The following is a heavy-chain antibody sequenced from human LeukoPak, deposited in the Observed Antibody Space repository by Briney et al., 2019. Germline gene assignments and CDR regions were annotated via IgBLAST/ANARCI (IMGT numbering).Heavy chain of an antibody. CDR3: ARETDYSHPNYFDP. Sequence: GSLRLSCAASGFTFSSYSMNWVRQSPGKGLEFIGQISRIGTTNYNPSLRSRVSISMDKSQNLFSLNLTSVTAADTAVYYCARETDYSHPNYFDPWGQGTLVTVSS. V-gene: IGHV4-4*02. D-gene: IGHD4-11*01. CDR2: ISRIGTT. J-gene: IGHJ5*02. CDR1: GFTFSSYSM.